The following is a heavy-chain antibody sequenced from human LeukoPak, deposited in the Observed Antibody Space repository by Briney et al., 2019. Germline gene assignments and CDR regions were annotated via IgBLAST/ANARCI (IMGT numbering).Heavy chain of an antibody. CDR2: INTDGSTT. D-gene: IGHD2-8*02. V-gene: IGHV3-74*01. CDR3: ARVSTGKYYFDS. J-gene: IGHJ4*02. CDR1: GFTFSNYW. Sequence: GGSLRLSCAASGFTFSNYWMHWVRHAPGKGLVWVTRINTDGSTTSYADSVEGRFTISRDNAKNTLYLQMNSLRAEDTAVYYCARVSTGKYYFDSWGQGTLVTVSS.